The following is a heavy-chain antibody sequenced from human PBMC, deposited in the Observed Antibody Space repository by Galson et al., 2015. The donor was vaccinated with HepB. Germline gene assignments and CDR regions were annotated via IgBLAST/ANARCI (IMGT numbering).Heavy chain of an antibody. CDR1: GFTFSSYA. CDR2: ISVSGGST. J-gene: IGHJ4*02. Sequence: SLRLSCAASGFTFSSYAMNWVRQAPGKGLEWVSAISVSGGSTYYADSVKGRFTISRDNSKNTLYLQTNNLRAEDTALYYCAKRGSGNSGPFDYWGQGTLVTVSS. V-gene: IGHV3-23*01. D-gene: IGHD4-23*01. CDR3: AKRGSGNSGPFDY.